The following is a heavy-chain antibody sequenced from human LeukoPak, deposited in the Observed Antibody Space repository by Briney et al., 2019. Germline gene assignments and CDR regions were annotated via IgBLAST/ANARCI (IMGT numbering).Heavy chain of an antibody. CDR2: ISGSGDTI. CDR1: GFSFSTYE. J-gene: IGHJ4*02. V-gene: IGHV3-48*03. CDR3: ARAYLY. Sequence: TGGSLRLSCAASGFSFSTYEMSWVRQAPGKGLEWVSYISGSGDTIYYADSVKGRFTISRDNAKNSLYLQMNSLRAEDTAIYYCARAYLYWGQGTLVTVSS.